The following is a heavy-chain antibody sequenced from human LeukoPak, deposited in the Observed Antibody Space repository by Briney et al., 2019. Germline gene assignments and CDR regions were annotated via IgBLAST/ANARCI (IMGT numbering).Heavy chain of an antibody. V-gene: IGHV4-34*01. CDR1: GGSLSGYY. CDR3: ARGTSGLGIFGVAWCDY. J-gene: IGHJ4*02. D-gene: IGHD3-3*01. CDR2: INHSGST. Sequence: SETLSLTCAVYGGSLSGYYWSWIRRPPGKGLEWIGEINHSGSTNYNPSLKSRVTISVDTSENQFSLKLSSVTAADTAVYYCARGTSGLGIFGVAWCDYWGQGTLVTVSS.